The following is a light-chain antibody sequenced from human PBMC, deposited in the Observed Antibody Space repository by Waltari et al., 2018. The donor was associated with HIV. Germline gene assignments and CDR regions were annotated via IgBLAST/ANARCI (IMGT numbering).Light chain of an antibody. J-gene: IGLJ2*01. V-gene: IGLV1-51*01. Sequence: QSGLTQPPSVSAAPGQRVTIPCSWTRSNIGSNSVSWYQHLPGAAPKLLIYDNDKRPSGIPDRFSASKSGTSVTLGITGLQTGDEATYYCGTWDNGLSEVLFGGGTKLTVL. CDR2: DND. CDR3: GTWDNGLSEVL. CDR1: RSNIGSNS.